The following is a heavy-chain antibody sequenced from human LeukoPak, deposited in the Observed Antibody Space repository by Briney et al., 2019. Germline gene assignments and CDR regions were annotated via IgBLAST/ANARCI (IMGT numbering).Heavy chain of an antibody. CDR1: GGTFSSYA. D-gene: IGHD2-8*01. V-gene: IGHV1-69*05. CDR2: IIPIFGTA. Sequence: SVKVSCKASGGTFSSYAISWVRQAPGQGLEWMGGIIPIFGTANYAQKSQGRVTITTDESTSTAYMELSSLRSEDTAVYYCAVGYCTNGVCEDWFDPWGQGTLVTVSS. CDR3: AVGYCTNGVCEDWFDP. J-gene: IGHJ5*02.